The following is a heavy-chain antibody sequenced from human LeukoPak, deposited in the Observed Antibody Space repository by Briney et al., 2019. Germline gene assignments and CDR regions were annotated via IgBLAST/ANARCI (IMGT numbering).Heavy chain of an antibody. CDR3: TSRTYTTNDY. Sequence: GGSLRLSCTASGFTISNAWMNWVRQAPGKGLEWLGRIKTKTDGETTEYAAPMRGRLTISRDDSKNTLYLQMNSLNTEDTAVYYCTSRTYTTNDYWGQGTLVTVSS. CDR1: GFTISNAW. D-gene: IGHD2-2*02. CDR2: IKTKTDGETT. V-gene: IGHV3-15*01. J-gene: IGHJ4*02.